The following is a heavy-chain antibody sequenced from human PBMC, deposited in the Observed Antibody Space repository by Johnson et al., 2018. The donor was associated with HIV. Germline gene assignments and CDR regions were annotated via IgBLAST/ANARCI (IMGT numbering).Heavy chain of an antibody. V-gene: IGHV3-NL1*01. CDR1: GFTFSSYG. CDR2: IYSGGST. J-gene: IGHJ3*02. D-gene: IGHD3-16*01. Sequence: QVQLVESGGGVVQPGGSLRLSCAASGFTFSSYGMHWVRQAPGKGLEWVSVIYSGGSTYYADSVKGRFTISRDNSKNTLYLQMSSLTAEDTAVYYCAREGEPDGFDIWGQGTMVTVSS. CDR3: AREGEPDGFDI.